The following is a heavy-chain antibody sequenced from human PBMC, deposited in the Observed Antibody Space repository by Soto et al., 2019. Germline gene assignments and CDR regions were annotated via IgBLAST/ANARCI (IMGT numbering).Heavy chain of an antibody. CDR1: GGTFSSYA. J-gene: IGHJ6*02. V-gene: IGHV1-69*01. CDR3: ARDRIAGSKYYYGMDV. CDR2: IIPIFGTE. D-gene: IGHD6-13*01. Sequence: QVQLVQSGAEVKKPGSSVRVSCKASGGTFSSYAISWVRQAPGQGLEWMGGIIPIFGTENYAQKFQGRVTITADESTSTAYMELSSLRSEDTAVFYCARDRIAGSKYYYGMDVWGQGTTVTVSS.